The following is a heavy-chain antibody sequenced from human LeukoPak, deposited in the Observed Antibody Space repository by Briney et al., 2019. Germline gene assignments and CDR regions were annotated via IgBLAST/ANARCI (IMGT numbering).Heavy chain of an antibody. Sequence: PGGSLRLSRAASGFTFSSYAMSWVRQAPGKGLEWVSAISGSGGSTYYADSVKGRFAISRDNSKNTLYLQMNSLRAEDTAVYYCAREGGSGWSRAFDIWGQGTMVTVSS. D-gene: IGHD6-19*01. CDR1: GFTFSSYA. J-gene: IGHJ3*02. CDR3: AREGGSGWSRAFDI. CDR2: ISGSGGST. V-gene: IGHV3-23*01.